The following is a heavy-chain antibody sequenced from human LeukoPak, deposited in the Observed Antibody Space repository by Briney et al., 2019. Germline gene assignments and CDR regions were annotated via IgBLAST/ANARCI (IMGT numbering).Heavy chain of an antibody. V-gene: IGHV1-69*13. Sequence: SVKVSCKASGGTFSSYAISWVRQAPGQGLEWMGGIIPIFGTANYAQKFQGRVTITAGESTSTAYMELSSLRSEDTAGYYCAQGGNAFDIWGQGTMDTVSS. J-gene: IGHJ3*02. CDR2: IIPIFGTA. CDR3: AQGGNAFDI. CDR1: GGTFSSYA. D-gene: IGHD3-16*01.